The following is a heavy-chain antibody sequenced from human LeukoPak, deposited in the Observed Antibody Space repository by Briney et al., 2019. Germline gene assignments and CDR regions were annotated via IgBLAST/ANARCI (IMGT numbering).Heavy chain of an antibody. V-gene: IGHV1-18*04. J-gene: IGHJ5*02. CDR2: ISAYNGNT. CDR1: GYTFTGYY. D-gene: IGHD6-6*01. Sequence: ASVKVSCKASGYTFTGYYMHWVRQAPGQGLEWMGWISAYNGNTNYAQKLQGRVTMTTDTSTSTAYMELRSLRSDDTAVYYCARGSSSSVWFAPGGQGTLVTVSS. CDR3: ARGSSSSVWFAP.